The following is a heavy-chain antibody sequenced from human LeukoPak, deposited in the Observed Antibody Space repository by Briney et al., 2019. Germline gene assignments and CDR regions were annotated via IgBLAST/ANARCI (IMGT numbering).Heavy chain of an antibody. CDR2: ASYSGST. CDR1: GGSISSYY. CDR3: ASSHIPAIGFDY. D-gene: IGHD2-2*01. J-gene: IGHJ4*02. Sequence: SETLSLTCTVSGGSISSYYWSWIRQPPEKGLEWIGYASYSGSTTYNPSLKSRVTISVDSSKNQFFLKLRSVTAADTAVYYCASSHIPAIGFDYWGQGTLVPVSS. V-gene: IGHV4-59*01.